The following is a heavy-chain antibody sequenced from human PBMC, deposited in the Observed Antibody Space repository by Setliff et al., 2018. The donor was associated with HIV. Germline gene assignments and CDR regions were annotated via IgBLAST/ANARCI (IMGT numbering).Heavy chain of an antibody. J-gene: IGHJ6*03. CDR3: ARDCSSTSCPGSFNYYYYYYYMDV. CDR2: ISGNNANT. D-gene: IGHD2-2*01. Sequence: ASVKVSCKASGYVFTDYDIFWVRQAPGRGLEWIGWISGNNANTNYAQKLQGRVTMTRDTSTSTVYMELSSLRSEDTAVYYCARDCSSTSCPGSFNYYYYYYYMDVWGKGTTVTVSS. V-gene: IGHV1-18*01. CDR1: GYVFTDYD.